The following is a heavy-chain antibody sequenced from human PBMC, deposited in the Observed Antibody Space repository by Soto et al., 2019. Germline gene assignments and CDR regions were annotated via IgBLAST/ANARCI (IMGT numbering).Heavy chain of an antibody. D-gene: IGHD3-9*01. CDR2: ISYDGTGS. Sequence: LRLSCAASGFIFSSFGMHWVRQAPGKGLEWVTVISYDGTGSYYADSVKGRFTISRDNSKNTVHLQMNSLRADDTAVYYCAKPLFYSDRWYFDYWGQGTPVTVSS. CDR1: GFIFSSFG. V-gene: IGHV3-30*18. CDR3: AKPLFYSDRWYFDY. J-gene: IGHJ4*02.